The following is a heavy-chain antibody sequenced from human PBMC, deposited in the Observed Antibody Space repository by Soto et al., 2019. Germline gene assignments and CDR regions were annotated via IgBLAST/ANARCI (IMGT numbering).Heavy chain of an antibody. CDR3: AKVSGLNYYYYGMDV. CDR1: GFTFSSYA. V-gene: IGHV3-23*01. Sequence: GGSLRLSCAASGFTFSSYAMSWVRQAPGKGLEWVSAISGSGGSTYYADSVKGRFTISRDNSKNTLYLQMNSLRAEDTAVYYCAKVSGLNYYYYGMDVWGQGTTVTVSS. D-gene: IGHD6-25*01. CDR2: ISGSGGST. J-gene: IGHJ6*02.